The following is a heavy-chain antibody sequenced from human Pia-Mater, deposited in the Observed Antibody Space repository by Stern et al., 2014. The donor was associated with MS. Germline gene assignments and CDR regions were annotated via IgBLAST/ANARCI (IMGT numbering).Heavy chain of an antibody. CDR1: GDSLSRFA. V-gene: IGHV1-69*01. J-gene: IGHJ6*02. CDR2: IIPISGKA. CDR3: ASSYTGWDNPYHFYGMDV. D-gene: IGHD6-19*01. Sequence: MQLVESGAEVKKPGSSVKGSCKASGDSLSRFAISWVRQAPGQGLEWMGGIIPISGKANYAQKFQGRVKLIADESTSTAYMELSSLKSEDAAVYYCASSYTGWDNPYHFYGMDVWGQGTTVTVSS.